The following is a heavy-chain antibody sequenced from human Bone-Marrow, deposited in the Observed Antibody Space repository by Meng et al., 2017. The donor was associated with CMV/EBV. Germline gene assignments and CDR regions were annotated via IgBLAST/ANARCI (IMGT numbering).Heavy chain of an antibody. V-gene: IGHV1-2*02. CDR2: INPNSGDT. Sequence: ASVKVSCKASGYTFTGYYMHWVRQAPGQGLEWVGLINPNSGDTKYAQKFQGRVTMTRDTSISTAYMELSRLRSDDTAVYYCASEHKGGYSSGWYPDYWGQGTLVTVSS. D-gene: IGHD6-19*01. J-gene: IGHJ4*02. CDR3: ASEHKGGYSSGWYPDY. CDR1: GYTFTGYY.